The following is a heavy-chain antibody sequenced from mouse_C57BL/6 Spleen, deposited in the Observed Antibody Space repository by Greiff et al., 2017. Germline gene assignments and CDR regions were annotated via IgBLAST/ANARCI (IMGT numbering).Heavy chain of an antibody. CDR2: IRNKANGYTT. CDR3: ARYDYSNSAWFAY. D-gene: IGHD2-5*01. V-gene: IGHV7-3*01. CDR1: GFTFTDYY. Sequence: EVQLVESGGGLVQPGGSLSLSCAASGFTFTDYYMSWVRQPPGKALEWLGFIRNKANGYTTEYSSSLKGRFTISRDNSQSILYLQMNALRAEDSATYYCARYDYSNSAWFAYWGQGTLVTVSA. J-gene: IGHJ3*01.